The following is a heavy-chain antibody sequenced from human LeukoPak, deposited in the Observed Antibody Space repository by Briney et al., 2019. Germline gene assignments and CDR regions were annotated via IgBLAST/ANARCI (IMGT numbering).Heavy chain of an antibody. CDR2: IWYDGSNK. J-gene: IGHJ4*02. CDR3: ARGAHYYDSSGYLGLLNY. V-gene: IGHV3-33*01. D-gene: IGHD3-22*01. Sequence: GRSLRLSCAASGFTFSSYGMHWVRQAPGKGLEWVAVIWYDGSNKYYADSVKGRFTISRDNSKNTLYLQMGSLRAEDMAVYYCARGAHYYDSSGYLGLLNYWGQGTLVTASS. CDR1: GFTFSSYG.